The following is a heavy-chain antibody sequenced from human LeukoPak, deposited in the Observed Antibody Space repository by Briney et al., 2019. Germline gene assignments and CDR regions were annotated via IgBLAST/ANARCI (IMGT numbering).Heavy chain of an antibody. CDR1: GFTLSRYW. J-gene: IGHJ4*02. CDR3: AREEGIDGSGYYYVLGY. CDR2: IKPDGSEK. Sequence: GGSLRLSCAASGFTLSRYWMSWVRQAPGKGLEWVANIKPDGSEKHYVDSVKGRFTISRDNAKNSLYLQMNSLRAEDTAVYYCAREEGIDGSGYYYVLGYWGQGALVIVSS. V-gene: IGHV3-7*01. D-gene: IGHD3-22*01.